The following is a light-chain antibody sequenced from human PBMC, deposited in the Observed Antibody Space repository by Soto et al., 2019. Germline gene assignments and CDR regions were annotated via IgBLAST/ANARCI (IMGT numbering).Light chain of an antibody. J-gene: IGKJ1*01. CDR1: QGIRND. V-gene: IGKV1-6*01. CDR3: LQDYNYPRT. Sequence: AIQMTQSPSSLSASVGDRVTITCRASQGIRNDLGWFQQKPGKAPKLLIYAASTLQSGVPSRFSGSGSGTDFALTISSLQPEDFATYYCLQDYNYPRTFGQGTKVEIK. CDR2: AAS.